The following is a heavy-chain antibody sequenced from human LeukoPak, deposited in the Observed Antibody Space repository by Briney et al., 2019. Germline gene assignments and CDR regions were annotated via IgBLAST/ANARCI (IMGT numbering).Heavy chain of an antibody. CDR1: GGLISSGSSY. J-gene: IGHJ4*02. CDR2: IYTSGSI. CDR3: AREGQGDYAYDY. D-gene: IGHD4-17*01. V-gene: IGHV4-61*02. Sequence: PSETLSLTCTVSGGLISSGSSYWSWLRQPAGKGLEWIGRIYTSGSIDYNPSLKSRVSFSVDTSKNQFSLKLSSVTAADTAVYYCAREGQGDYAYDYWGQGTLVTVSS.